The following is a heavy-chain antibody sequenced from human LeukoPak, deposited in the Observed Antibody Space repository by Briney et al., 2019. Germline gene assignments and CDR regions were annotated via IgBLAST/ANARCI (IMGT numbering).Heavy chain of an antibody. J-gene: IGHJ3*02. D-gene: IGHD3-22*01. CDR1: GFTFSTYW. CDR3: ARDLKRRVYYDSSGSDDAFDI. CDR2: IKQDGSEK. V-gene: IGHV3-7*01. Sequence: AGGSLRLSCAASGFTFSTYWMSWVRQAPGKGLEWVANIKQDGSEKYYVDSVKGRFTISRDNAKNSLYLQMNSLRAEDTAVYYCARDLKRRVYYDSSGSDDAFDIWGQGTMVTVSS.